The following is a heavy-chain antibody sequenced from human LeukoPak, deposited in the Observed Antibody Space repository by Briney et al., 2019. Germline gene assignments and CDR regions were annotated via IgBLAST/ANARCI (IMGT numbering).Heavy chain of an antibody. D-gene: IGHD6-6*01. Sequence: SETLSLTCTVSGGSISSSSYYWGWIRQPPGKGLEWIGSIYYSGSTYYNPSLKSRVTISVDTSKNQFSLKPSSVTAADTAVYYCARLAVAARCFDYWGQGTLVTVSS. CDR2: IYYSGST. J-gene: IGHJ4*02. V-gene: IGHV4-39*01. CDR1: GGSISSSSYY. CDR3: ARLAVAARCFDY.